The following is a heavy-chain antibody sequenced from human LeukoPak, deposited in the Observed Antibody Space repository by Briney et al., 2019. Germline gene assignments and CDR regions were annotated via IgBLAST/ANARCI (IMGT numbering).Heavy chain of an antibody. CDR2: VSRSSSII. CDR1: GFTFSSYS. V-gene: IGHV3-48*01. CDR3: ARDLLGDYYFFGMDV. D-gene: IGHD2-15*01. J-gene: IGHJ6*02. Sequence: GGSLRLSCAASGFTFSSYSMNWVRQAPGKGLEWVSYVSRSSSIIYYADSVKGRFTISRDNAKNSLYLQMDSLRAEDSAVYYCARDLLGDYYFFGMDVWGQGTTVTVSS.